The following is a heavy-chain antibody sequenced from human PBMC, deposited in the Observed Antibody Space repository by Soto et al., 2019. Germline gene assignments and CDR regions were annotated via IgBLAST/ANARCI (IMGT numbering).Heavy chain of an antibody. CDR2: INHSGST. J-gene: IGHJ5*02. Sequence: SETLSLTCAVYGGSFSGYYWSWIRQPPGKGLEWIGEINHSGSTNYNPSLKSRVTISVDTSKNQFSLKLSSVTAADTAVYYCARGATFDPWGQGTLVTVSS. D-gene: IGHD1-26*01. CDR3: ARGATFDP. V-gene: IGHV4-34*01. CDR1: GGSFSGYY.